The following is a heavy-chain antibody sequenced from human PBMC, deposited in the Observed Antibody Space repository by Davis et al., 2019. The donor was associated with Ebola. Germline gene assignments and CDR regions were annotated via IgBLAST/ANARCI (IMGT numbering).Heavy chain of an antibody. J-gene: IGHJ4*02. V-gene: IGHV3-30*18. Sequence: GGSLRLSCAASGFSFTTSGMHWVRQAPGKGLEWVAFLSDDGINKQYADSVKGRFTISRDNSMHTLYLQMNSLRAEDTAVYYCAKSSGSHSYFDYWGQGALVTVYS. D-gene: IGHD1-26*01. CDR3: AKSSGSHSYFDY. CDR1: GFSFTTSG. CDR2: LSDDGINK.